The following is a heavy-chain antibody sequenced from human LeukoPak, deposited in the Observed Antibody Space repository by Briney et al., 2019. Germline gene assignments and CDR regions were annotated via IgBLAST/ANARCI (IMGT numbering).Heavy chain of an antibody. D-gene: IGHD3-16*02. CDR3: ARASRLGELSLGY. Sequence: SETLSLTCTVSGGSVSSGGYYWSWIRQHPQKGLEWIGYISDRGRTYYNPSLMSRLTISVDTSTNQFSLRLTSVTAADTAVYYCARASRLGELSLGYWGQGTLVTVSS. CDR2: ISDRGRT. J-gene: IGHJ4*02. CDR1: GGSVSSGGYY. V-gene: IGHV4-31*03.